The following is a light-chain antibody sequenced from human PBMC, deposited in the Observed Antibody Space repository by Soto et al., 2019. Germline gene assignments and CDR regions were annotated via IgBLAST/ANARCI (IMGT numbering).Light chain of an antibody. CDR1: SSDVGNYNY. J-gene: IGLJ2*01. CDR2: EVT. CDR3: SSYAGSNNIVV. Sequence: QSALTQPPSASGSPGQSVTISCTGTSSDVGNYNYVSWYQQHPDKAPKLMIYEVTKRPSGVPDRFSGSKSGNTASLTVSGLQDEDEADYYCSSYAGSNNIVVFGGGTKLTVL. V-gene: IGLV2-8*01.